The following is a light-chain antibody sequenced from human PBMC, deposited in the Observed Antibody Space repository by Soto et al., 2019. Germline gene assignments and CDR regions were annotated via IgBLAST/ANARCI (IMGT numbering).Light chain of an antibody. Sequence: AIHMTQSPSSLSASVGDRVTITCRASQGIRNDLGWYQQKPGKAPKLLIYAASILQSGVPSRFSGSGSGTDFPLTISSLQPEDLETYYFLKDYDYPRTFGQGTKVKIK. CDR1: QGIRND. CDR3: LKDYDYPRT. J-gene: IGKJ1*01. CDR2: AAS. V-gene: IGKV1-6*01.